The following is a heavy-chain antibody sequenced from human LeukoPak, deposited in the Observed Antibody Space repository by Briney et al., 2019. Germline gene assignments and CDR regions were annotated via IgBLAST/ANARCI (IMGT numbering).Heavy chain of an antibody. D-gene: IGHD6-19*01. Sequence: ASVKVSCKASGYTFTSYYMHWVRQAPGQGLEWMGIINPSGGSTSYAQKFQGRVTMTRDTSTSTVYMELSSLRSEDTAVYHCARERSIAVAGTLRREVYYMDVWGKGTTVTVSS. V-gene: IGHV1-46*01. CDR3: ARERSIAVAGTLRREVYYMDV. CDR2: INPSGGST. CDR1: GYTFTSYY. J-gene: IGHJ6*03.